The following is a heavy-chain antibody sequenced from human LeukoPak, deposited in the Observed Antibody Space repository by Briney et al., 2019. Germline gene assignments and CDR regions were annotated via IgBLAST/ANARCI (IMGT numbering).Heavy chain of an antibody. CDR2: ISSSSSYI. CDR1: GFIFRDYT. Sequence: GGSLRLSCVASGFIFRDYTMNWVRQTPGKGLEWVSSISSSSSYIYYADSVKGRFTISRDNAKNSLYLQMNSLRAEDTAVYYCASKIIDFRGQGTLVTVSS. D-gene: IGHD3-16*02. V-gene: IGHV3-21*01. CDR3: ASKIIDF. J-gene: IGHJ4*02.